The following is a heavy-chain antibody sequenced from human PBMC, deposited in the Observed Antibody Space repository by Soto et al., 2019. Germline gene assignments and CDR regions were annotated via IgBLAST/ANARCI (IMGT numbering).Heavy chain of an antibody. D-gene: IGHD3-10*01. V-gene: IGHV4-39*01. CDR1: GGSISSSSYY. CDR2: IYYSGST. CDR3: ARTITMVRGVIINDYYYGMDV. J-gene: IGHJ6*02. Sequence: PSETLSLTCTVSGGSISSSSYYWVWIRHPPGKGLEWIGSIYYSGSTYYNPSLKSRVTISVDTSKNQFSLKLSSVTAADTAVYYCARTITMVRGVIINDYYYGMDVWGQGTTVTVSS.